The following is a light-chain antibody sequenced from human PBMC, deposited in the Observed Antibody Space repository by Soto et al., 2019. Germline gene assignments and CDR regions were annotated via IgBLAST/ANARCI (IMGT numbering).Light chain of an antibody. Sequence: QSVLTQPRSVSGSPGQSVTISSTGTSSDVGGNNYVSWYRHYPGKAPKLMIYDVTKRPSGVPDRFSGSKSGNTASLTISGLQAEDEADYYCCSYAGSSDKYVFGAGTKVTVL. J-gene: IGLJ1*01. CDR2: DVT. V-gene: IGLV2-11*01. CDR3: CSYAGSSDKYV. CDR1: SSDVGGNNY.